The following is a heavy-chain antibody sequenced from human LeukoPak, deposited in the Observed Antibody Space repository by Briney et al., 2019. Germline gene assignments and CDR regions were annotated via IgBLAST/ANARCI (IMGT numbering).Heavy chain of an antibody. D-gene: IGHD3-10*01. CDR3: ARGYRVVRGVIIEYSGYDWEGY. J-gene: IGHJ4*02. CDR1: GYTFTSYD. V-gene: IGHV1-8*01. CDR2: MNPNSGNT. Sequence: ASVKVSCKASGYTFTSYDINWVRQATGQGLEWMGWMNPNSGNTGYAQKFQGRVTMTRNTSVSTAYMELSSLRSEDTAVYYCARGYRVVRGVIIEYSGYDWEGYWGQGTLVTVSP.